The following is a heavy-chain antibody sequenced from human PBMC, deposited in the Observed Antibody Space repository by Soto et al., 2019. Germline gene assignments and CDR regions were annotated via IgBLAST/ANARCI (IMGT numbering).Heavy chain of an antibody. CDR1: GGTFSSYT. J-gene: IGHJ5*02. CDR3: AGGYCSGGSCYNWFDP. CDR2: IIPILGIA. V-gene: IGHV1-69*02. D-gene: IGHD2-15*01. Sequence: SVKVSCKASGGTFSSYTISWVRQAPGQGLEWMGRIIPILGIANYAQKFQGRVTITADKSTSTAYMELSSLRSEDTAVYYCAGGYCSGGSCYNWFDPWGQGTLVTVSS.